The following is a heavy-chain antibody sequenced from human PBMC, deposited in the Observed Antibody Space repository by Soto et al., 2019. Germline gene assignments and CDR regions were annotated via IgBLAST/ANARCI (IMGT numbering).Heavy chain of an antibody. CDR2: IFYSGST. CDR3: ARTSSVAWPFDL. CDR1: GDSVNYYH. D-gene: IGHD1-26*01. V-gene: IGHV4-59*02. J-gene: IGHJ4*02. Sequence: SETLSLTCSVSGDSVNYYHWDWIRQSPEKGLEWIGSIFYSGSTNYNPSFQSRLTLSVDTSNNQFSLKLASSTVADTAVYFCARTSSVAWPFDLWGRGTLVTVSS.